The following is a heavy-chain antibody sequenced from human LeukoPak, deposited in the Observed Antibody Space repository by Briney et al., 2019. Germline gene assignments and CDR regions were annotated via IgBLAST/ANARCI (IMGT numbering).Heavy chain of an antibody. J-gene: IGHJ4*02. CDR2: IKNKGDGGTT. CDR3: TTDPRH. Sequence: GGSLRPSCAASGFTFKDSWMSWVRQAPGKGLEWIGRIKNKGDGGTTDFAAAVKGRFTISRDDSKNTLYLQMSSLKTEDTAVYYCTTDPRHWGQGTLVTVSS. CDR1: GFTFKDSW. V-gene: IGHV3-15*01.